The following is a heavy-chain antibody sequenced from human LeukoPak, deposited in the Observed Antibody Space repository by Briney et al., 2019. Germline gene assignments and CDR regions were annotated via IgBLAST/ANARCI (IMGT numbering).Heavy chain of an antibody. D-gene: IGHD3-10*01. CDR2: IIPIFGTA. Sequence: SVKVSCKASGGTFSSYAISWVRQAPGQGLEWMGGIIPIFGTANYAQKFQGRVTITTDESTSTAYMELSSLRSEDTAVYYCARRITMVRGEYNWFGPWGQGTLVTVSS. J-gene: IGHJ5*02. CDR1: GGTFSSYA. CDR3: ARRITMVRGEYNWFGP. V-gene: IGHV1-69*05.